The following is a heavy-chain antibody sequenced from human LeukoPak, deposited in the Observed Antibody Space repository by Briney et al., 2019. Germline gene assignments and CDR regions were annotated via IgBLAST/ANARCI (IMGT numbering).Heavy chain of an antibody. CDR2: LRSDGNSK. Sequence: GGSLRLSCAASGFTFSSYGMHWVRQAPGKGLEWVAFLRSDGNSKYYVHSVKGRFTISRDNSKNTLYLQMNSLRPEDTAIYYCTKGDCSGDNCYGTDSWGQGTLVTVSS. V-gene: IGHV3-30*02. D-gene: IGHD2-15*01. J-gene: IGHJ4*02. CDR3: TKGDCSGDNCYGTDS. CDR1: GFTFSSYG.